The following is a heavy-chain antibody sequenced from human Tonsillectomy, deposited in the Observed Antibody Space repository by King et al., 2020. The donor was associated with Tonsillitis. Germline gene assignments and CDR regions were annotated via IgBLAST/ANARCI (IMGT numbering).Heavy chain of an antibody. J-gene: IGHJ6*02. D-gene: IGHD3-10*01. CDR3: AREIKLIGAYGSGFLRDGMDV. V-gene: IGHV4-30-4*01. CDR1: GGSISSGDYY. Sequence: VQLQESGPGLVKPSQTLSLTCTVSGGSISSGDYYWSWIRQPPGKGLEYIGYIYYSGSTYYNPSLKSRVTISVDTSKNQFSLKLNSVTAADTAMYYCAREIKLIGAYGSGFLRDGMDVWGQGTTVTVSS. CDR2: IYYSGST.